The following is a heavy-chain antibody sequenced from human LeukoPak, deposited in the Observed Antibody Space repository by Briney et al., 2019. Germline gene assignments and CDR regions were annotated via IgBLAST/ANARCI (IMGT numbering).Heavy chain of an antibody. D-gene: IGHD2-15*01. V-gene: IGHV3-48*03. CDR1: GFTFSTYE. CDR3: ARLRAGSGGCDFDY. CDR2: IGSSGNTI. Sequence: GGSLRLSCAASGFTFSTYEMNWVRQAPGRGLEWVSYIGSSGNTIYYTDSVKGRFTISRDNAKNSLYLQMNSLRAEDTAVYFCARLRAGSGGCDFDYWGQGTLVTVSS. J-gene: IGHJ4*02.